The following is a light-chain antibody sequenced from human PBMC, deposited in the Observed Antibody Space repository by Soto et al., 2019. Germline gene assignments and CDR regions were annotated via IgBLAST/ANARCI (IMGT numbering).Light chain of an antibody. Sequence: EIVLTQSPGTLSLSPGERATLSCRASQSVSSIYLAWYQQKPGQAPRLLMYGASSRATGIPDRFSGSGSGTDFTLTISRLEPEDFAVYYCQQYGSSPWTFGQGTKVEMK. CDR2: GAS. CDR1: QSVSSIY. V-gene: IGKV3-20*01. CDR3: QQYGSSPWT. J-gene: IGKJ1*01.